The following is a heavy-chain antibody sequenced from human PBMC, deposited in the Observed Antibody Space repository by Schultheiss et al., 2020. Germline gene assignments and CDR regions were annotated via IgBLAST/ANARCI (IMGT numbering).Heavy chain of an antibody. V-gene: IGHV3-21*01. CDR3: ARAGPRDGYNFDY. CDR2: ISSSSSYI. D-gene: IGHD5-24*01. J-gene: IGHJ4*02. CDR1: GFTFSSYS. Sequence: GGSLRLSCAASGFTFSSYSMNWVRQAPGKGLEWVSSISSSSSYIYYADSVKGRFTISRDNAKNSLYLQMNSLRAEDTAVYYCARAGPRDGYNFDYWGQGTLVNVYS.